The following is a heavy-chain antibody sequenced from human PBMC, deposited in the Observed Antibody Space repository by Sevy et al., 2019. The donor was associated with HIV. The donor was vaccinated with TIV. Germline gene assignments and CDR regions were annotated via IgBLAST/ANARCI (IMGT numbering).Heavy chain of an antibody. D-gene: IGHD5-18*01. CDR3: ITRGYSYGSLSGKAMDV. J-gene: IGHJ6*02. CDR2: IKSKTDGGTT. V-gene: IGHV3-15*01. CDR1: GFTFSNAW. Sequence: GGSLRLSCAASGFTFSNAWMSWVRQAPGKGLEWVGRIKSKTDGGTTDYAAPVKGRVTISREDSKNKLFLQMNSLKTEDTAVYYCITRGYSYGSLSGKAMDVWGQGTTVTVSS.